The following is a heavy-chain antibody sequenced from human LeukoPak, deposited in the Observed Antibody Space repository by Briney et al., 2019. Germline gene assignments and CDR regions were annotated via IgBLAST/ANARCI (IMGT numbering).Heavy chain of an antibody. CDR1: GGTFSSYA. J-gene: IGHJ4*02. CDR3: ARDRWAPSYFDY. V-gene: IGHV1-69*05. D-gene: IGHD1-26*01. Sequence: SVKVSYKASGGTFSSYAISWVRQAPGQGLEWMGRIIPIFGTANYAQKFQGRVTITTDESTSTAYMELSSLRSEDTAVYYGARDRWAPSYFDYWGQGTLVTVSS. CDR2: IIPIFGTA.